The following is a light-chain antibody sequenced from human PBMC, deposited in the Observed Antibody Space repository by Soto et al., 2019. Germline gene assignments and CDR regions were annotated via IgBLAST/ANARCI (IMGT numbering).Light chain of an antibody. CDR1: QTLSGY. V-gene: IGKV3-15*01. CDR3: QQYENWPNT. Sequence: EIVMTQSPATLSVSPGERATLSCRASQTLSGYLAWYQQKPGQAPRLLIYGASTRATGISARFTGSGSGTEFTLTISSLQSEDFAVYYCQQYENWPNTFVGGTKVDIK. J-gene: IGKJ4*01. CDR2: GAS.